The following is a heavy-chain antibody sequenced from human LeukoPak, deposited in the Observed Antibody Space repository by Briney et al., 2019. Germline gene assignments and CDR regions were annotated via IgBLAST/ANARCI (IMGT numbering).Heavy chain of an antibody. Sequence: SQTLSLTCTVSGGSIGSGDYYWSWIRHHPGKGLEWIGYIYSSGSTRYRPSLKTRVNISVDMSKNEFSRRLSSVTAADSAVSYCARGGELSPSYFDPWGQGTLVTVSS. CDR2: IYSSGST. CDR3: ARGGELSPSYFDP. J-gene: IGHJ5*02. V-gene: IGHV4-31*03. D-gene: IGHD6-6*01. CDR1: GGSIGSGDYY.